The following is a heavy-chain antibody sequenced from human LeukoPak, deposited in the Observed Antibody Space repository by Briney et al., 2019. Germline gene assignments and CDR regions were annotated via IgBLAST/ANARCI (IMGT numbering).Heavy chain of an antibody. J-gene: IGHJ3*02. CDR1: GFTFSSYA. V-gene: IGHV3-23*01. CDR3: GKGGGGRYYDILTGPDAFDI. CDR2: ISGSGGST. D-gene: IGHD3-9*01. Sequence: GGSLRLSCAASGFTFSSYAMSWIRQAPGKGLEWVSAISGSGGSTYYADSVKGRFTISRDNSKNTLYLQMNSLRAEDTAVYYCGKGGGGRYYDILTGPDAFDIWGQGTMVTVSS.